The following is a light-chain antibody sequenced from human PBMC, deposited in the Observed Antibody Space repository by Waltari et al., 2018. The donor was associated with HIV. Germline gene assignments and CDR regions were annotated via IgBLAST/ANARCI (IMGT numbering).Light chain of an antibody. Sequence: SYELAPPPSVSVSPGQTARITCSGDALPRQFVYWYQQKPGQAPIVVIYKDSERPSGIPERFSGFISGTTATLTISAVQAEDEADYYCQSADITGTLGVFGGGTRLTV. CDR2: KDS. CDR3: QSADITGTLGV. J-gene: IGLJ2*01. V-gene: IGLV3-25*03. CDR1: ALPRQF.